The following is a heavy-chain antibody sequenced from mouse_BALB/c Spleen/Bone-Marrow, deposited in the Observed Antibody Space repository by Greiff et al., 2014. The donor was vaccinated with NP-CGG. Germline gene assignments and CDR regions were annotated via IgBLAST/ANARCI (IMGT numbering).Heavy chain of an antibody. CDR2: IDPYDSET. J-gene: IGHJ1*02. V-gene: IGHV1-52*01. CDR1: GYTFTNYW. CDR3: ARWGTTVVDYFDV. D-gene: IGHD1-1*01. Sequence: VQLQQSGAELVRPGASVKLSCKASGYTFTNYWMNWVKQRPEQGLEWIGRIDPYDSETHSNQKFKDKAILTVDKSSSTAYMQLSSLTSEGSAVYYCARWGTTVVDYFDVWGAGTTVTVSS.